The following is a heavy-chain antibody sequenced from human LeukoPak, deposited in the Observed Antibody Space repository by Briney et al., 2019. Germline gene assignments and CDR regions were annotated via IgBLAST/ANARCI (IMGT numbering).Heavy chain of an antibody. CDR2: IIPIFGTA. D-gene: IGHD6-13*01. CDR1: GGTFSSYA. Sequence: ASVKVSCKASGGTFSSYAISWVRQAPGQGLEWMGGIIPIFGTANYAQRFQGRVTITADESTSTAYMELSSLRSEDTAVYYCARDTYSSSYWFDPWGQGTLVTVSS. J-gene: IGHJ5*02. CDR3: ARDTYSSSYWFDP. V-gene: IGHV1-69*13.